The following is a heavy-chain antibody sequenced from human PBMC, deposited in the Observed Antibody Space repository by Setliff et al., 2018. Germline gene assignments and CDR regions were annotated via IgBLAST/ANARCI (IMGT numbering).Heavy chain of an antibody. J-gene: IGHJ4*02. CDR2: TYYNGTA. Sequence: SETLSLTCTVSGASLSSGSYYWSWIRQSAGKGLEWIGSTYYNGTAYYNPSLQSRVAISVDTSKNYFSLDVSSVTAADTAVYYCVRESRSTWYRRDFWGQGTLVTVSS. CDR1: GASLSSGSYY. D-gene: IGHD6-13*01. CDR3: VRESRSTWYRRDF. V-gene: IGHV4-39*02.